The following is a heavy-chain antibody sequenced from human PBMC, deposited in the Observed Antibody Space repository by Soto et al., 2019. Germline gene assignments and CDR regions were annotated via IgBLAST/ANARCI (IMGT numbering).Heavy chain of an antibody. V-gene: IGHV4-31*03. Sequence: SEALPLTCTASGGAISSDGFNWTWIRQLPGKDLERSGHIYYSGSTNYNPSLNSRITIAVVSSKNQCALKLSSVTAWDTAVYYCPRASPRQLWSPKHRVYFDYWGQGTLVTVSS. CDR1: GGAISSDGFN. CDR3: PRASPRQLWSPKHRVYFDY. J-gene: IGHJ4*03. D-gene: IGHD5-18*01. CDR2: IYYSGST.